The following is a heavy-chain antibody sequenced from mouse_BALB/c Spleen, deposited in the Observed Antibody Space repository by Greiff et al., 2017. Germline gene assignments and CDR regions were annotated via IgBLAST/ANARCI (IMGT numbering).Heavy chain of an antibody. Sequence: QVQLQQPGAELVKPGASVKMSCKASGYTFTSYNMHWVKQTPGQGLEWIGAIYPGNGDTSYNQKFKGKATLTAHKSSSTAYMQLSSLTSEDSAVYYCARRIYYGNSYYFDYWGQGTTLTVSS. CDR2: IYPGNGDT. J-gene: IGHJ2*01. CDR1: GYTFTSYN. D-gene: IGHD2-1*01. V-gene: IGHV1-12*01. CDR3: ARRIYYGNSYYFDY.